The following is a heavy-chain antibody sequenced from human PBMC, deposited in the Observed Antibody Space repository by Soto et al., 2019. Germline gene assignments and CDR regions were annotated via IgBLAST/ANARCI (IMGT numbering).Heavy chain of an antibody. CDR2: IYHSGST. J-gene: IGHJ6*02. D-gene: IGHD1-26*01. CDR3: ARVSGSYYYGMDV. CDR1: GGSISSSNW. Sequence: SETLSLTCAVSGGSISSSNWWSWVRQPPGKGLEWIGEIYHSGSTNFNPSLKSRVTISVDKSKNQFSLKLSSVTAADTAVYYCARVSGSYYYGMDVWGQGTTVTVSS. V-gene: IGHV4-4*02.